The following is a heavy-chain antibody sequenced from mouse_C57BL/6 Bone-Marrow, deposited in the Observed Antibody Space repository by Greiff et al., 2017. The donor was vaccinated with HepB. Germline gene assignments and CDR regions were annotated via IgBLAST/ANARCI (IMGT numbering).Heavy chain of an antibody. Sequence: VQLQQSGAELMKPGASVKLSCKATGYTFTGYWIEWVKQRPGHGLEWIGEILPGSGSTNYNEKFKGKATFTEDTSSNSAYMQLISLTTEDSAIYYCARWSLLWLKYWAIDYWGQGTSVTVSS. D-gene: IGHD2-9*01. J-gene: IGHJ4*01. CDR2: ILPGSGST. CDR1: GYTFTGYW. CDR3: ARWSLLWLKYWAIDY. V-gene: IGHV1-9*01.